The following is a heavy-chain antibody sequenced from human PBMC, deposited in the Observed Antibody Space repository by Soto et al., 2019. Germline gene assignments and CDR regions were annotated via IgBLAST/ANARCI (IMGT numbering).Heavy chain of an antibody. CDR3: VKYVDTTSETDAFDI. D-gene: IGHD5-18*01. CDR1: DDSIRTHY. CDR2: IYFTGSTHSGST. V-gene: IGHV4-59*11. Sequence: QVQLQESGPGLVKPSETLSLTCSVSDDSIRTHYWTWIRQAPGKGLEWIGYIYFTGSTHSGSTSYNPSLKSRVSMSLDTSKNQFSLKLSSVTAADTAVYYCVKYVDTTSETDAFDIWGQGTMVTVSS. J-gene: IGHJ3*02.